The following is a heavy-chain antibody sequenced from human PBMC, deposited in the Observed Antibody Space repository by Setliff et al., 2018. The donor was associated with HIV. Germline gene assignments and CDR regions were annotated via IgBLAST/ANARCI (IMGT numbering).Heavy chain of an antibody. J-gene: IGHJ4*02. D-gene: IGHD6-19*01. V-gene: IGHV1-46*01. CDR3: ARDSGPGTRVAGTTGLDY. Sequence: AASVKVSCKASGYTFTSYYIHWVRQAPGQGLEWMGRINPSGGSTSYAQKFQGRVTMTRDTSTSTVYMELSSLRSEDTALYYCARDSGPGTRVAGTTGLDYWGQGSLVTVSS. CDR2: INPSGGST. CDR1: GYTFTSYY.